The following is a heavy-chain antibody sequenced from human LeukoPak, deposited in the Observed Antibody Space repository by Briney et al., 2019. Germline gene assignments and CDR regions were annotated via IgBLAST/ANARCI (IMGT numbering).Heavy chain of an antibody. CDR2: ISADGINA. Sequence: GGSLRLSCAAPGFTFSSYWMHWVRQAPGKGLVWVSRISADGINAHYADSVKGRFTISRDNAENTLYLQMNSLRAEDTALYYCARTNYYFDNWGQGSLVTVSS. CDR1: GFTFSSYW. D-gene: IGHD1-1*01. CDR3: ARTNYYFDN. J-gene: IGHJ4*02. V-gene: IGHV3-74*01.